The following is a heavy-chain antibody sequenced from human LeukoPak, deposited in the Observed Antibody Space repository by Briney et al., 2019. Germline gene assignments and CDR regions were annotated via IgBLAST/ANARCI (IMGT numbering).Heavy chain of an antibody. Sequence: SETLSLTCAVYGGSFSGYYWSWIRQPPGKGLEWIGEINHSGSTNYDPSLKSRVTISVDTSKNQFSLKLSSVTAADTAVYYCASSRTTVTTLDPWGQGTLVTVSS. J-gene: IGHJ5*02. CDR1: GGSFSGYY. V-gene: IGHV4-34*01. CDR2: INHSGST. D-gene: IGHD4-17*01. CDR3: ASSRTTVTTLDP.